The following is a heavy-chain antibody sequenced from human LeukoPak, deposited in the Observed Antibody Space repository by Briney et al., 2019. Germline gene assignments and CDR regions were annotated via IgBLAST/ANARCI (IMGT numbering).Heavy chain of an antibody. Sequence: GGSLRLSCAASGFTFSDYYMSWVRQPPGKGLEWVSNIGTSSTTIYYADSVKGRFTISRDNAKNSLYLQMNSLRADDTAVYYCARFAAGGSYYYYMDVWGKGTTVTVSS. J-gene: IGHJ6*03. CDR1: GFTFSDYY. CDR2: IGTSSTTI. V-gene: IGHV3-11*04. CDR3: ARFAAGGSYYYYMDV. D-gene: IGHD6-25*01.